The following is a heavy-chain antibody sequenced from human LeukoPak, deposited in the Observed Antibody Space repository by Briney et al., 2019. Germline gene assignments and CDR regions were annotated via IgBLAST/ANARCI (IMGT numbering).Heavy chain of an antibody. J-gene: IGHJ4*02. CDR2: ISAYNGNT. CDR3: ARAHMTTVTDNFDY. V-gene: IGHV1-18*04. CDR1: GYTSTSYG. Sequence: ASVKVSCKASGYTSTSYGISWVRQAPGQGLEWMGWISAYNGNTNYAQKLQGRVTMTTDTSTSTAYMELRSLRSDDTAVYYCARAHMTTVTDNFDYWGQGTLVTVSS. D-gene: IGHD4-17*01.